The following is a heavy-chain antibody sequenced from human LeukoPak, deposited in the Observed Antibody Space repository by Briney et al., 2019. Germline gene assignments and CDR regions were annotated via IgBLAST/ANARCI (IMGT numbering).Heavy chain of an antibody. J-gene: IGHJ3*02. D-gene: IGHD6-19*01. V-gene: IGHV3-48*01. CDR2: ISSSSTTK. CDR3: ARPYSSGWRAFDI. CDR1: GFTFSSYS. Sequence: GGSLRLSCAASGFTFSSYSMNWVRQAPGKGLEWVSYISSSSTTKYYADSVKGRFTISRDNAKNSLYLQMNSLRAEDTAVYYCARPYSSGWRAFDIWGQGTVVTVSS.